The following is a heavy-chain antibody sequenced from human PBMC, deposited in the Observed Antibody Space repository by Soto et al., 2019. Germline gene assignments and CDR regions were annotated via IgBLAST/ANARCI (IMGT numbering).Heavy chain of an antibody. D-gene: IGHD6-19*01. CDR2: TRNKGNSYTT. J-gene: IGHJ4*02. V-gene: IGHV3-72*01. CDR1: GISLSDHY. Sequence: RVSRRRSRLVAGISLSDHYMNCVRQAPGKGLEWVGRTRNKGNSYTTEYAAAVKDRVTISRDDSTHSSYLQMNSMTTQYTPVYYCDREGAVPGGEFEYWGQGTRVTVSA. CDR3: DREGAVPGGEFEY.